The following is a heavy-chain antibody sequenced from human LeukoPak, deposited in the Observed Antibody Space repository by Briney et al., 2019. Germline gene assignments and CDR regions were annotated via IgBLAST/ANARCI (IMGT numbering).Heavy chain of an antibody. CDR3: ATASTVPAATFDP. J-gene: IGHJ5*02. Sequence: PGGSLRLSCAPSGFTFSDYYMSWIRHAPGKELEGLSYISSSGSTIYYADSVKGRFTISRDNAKNSLYLQMNSLRAEDTAVYYCATASTVPAATFDPWGQGTLVTVSS. CDR1: GFTFSDYY. CDR2: ISSSGSTI. V-gene: IGHV3-11*01. D-gene: IGHD2-2*01.